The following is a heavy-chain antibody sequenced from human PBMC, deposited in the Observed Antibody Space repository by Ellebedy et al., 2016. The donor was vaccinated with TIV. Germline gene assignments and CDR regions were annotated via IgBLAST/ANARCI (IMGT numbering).Heavy chain of an antibody. CDR2: ISGRSDTI. D-gene: IGHD3-22*01. J-gene: IGHJ3*01. CDR1: GFIFSDHY. CDR3: ARSSGYNTFDF. V-gene: IGHV3-11*01. Sequence: GGSLRLSXAVSGFIFSDHYMTWIRQAPGKGLEWVSYISGRSDTISYADSVKGRFTTSRDYTKNSVHLQMSSLRAEDTAVYYCARSSGYNTFDFWGQGAMVTVSS.